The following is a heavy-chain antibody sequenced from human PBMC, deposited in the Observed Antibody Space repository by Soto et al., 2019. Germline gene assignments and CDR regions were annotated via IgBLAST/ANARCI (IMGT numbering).Heavy chain of an antibody. J-gene: IGHJ5*02. D-gene: IGHD3-9*01. CDR2: INAGNGNT. CDR3: ARDISYDILTGYPGWFDP. Sequence: ASVKVSCKASGYTFTSYAMHWVRQAPGQRLEWMGWINAGNGNTKYSQKFQGRVTITRDTSASTAYMELSSLRSEDTAVYYCARDISYDILTGYPGWFDPWGQGTLVTVSS. CDR1: GYTFTSYA. V-gene: IGHV1-3*01.